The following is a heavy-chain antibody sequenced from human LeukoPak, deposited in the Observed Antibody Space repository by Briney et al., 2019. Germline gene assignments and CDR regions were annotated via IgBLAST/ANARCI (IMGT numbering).Heavy chain of an antibody. CDR3: AKSGYNRFDY. Sequence: GGSLRLSCAASGFTFSSSAMSWVPQAPGKGLEWVSSISGSGSGGSTYYADSVKGRFTISRDNSKNTLYLQMNSLIAEDTAVYYCAKSGYNRFDYWGQGTRVTVSS. V-gene: IGHV3-23*01. CDR1: GFTFSSSA. D-gene: IGHD5-24*01. CDR2: ISGSGSGGST. J-gene: IGHJ4*02.